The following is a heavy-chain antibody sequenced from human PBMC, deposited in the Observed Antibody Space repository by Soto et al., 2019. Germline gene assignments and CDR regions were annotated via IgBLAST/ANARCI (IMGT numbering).Heavy chain of an antibody. CDR1: GFTFSTYS. Sequence: EVQLVESGGGLVQPGGSLRLSCAAPGFTFSTYSMNWVRQAPGKGLEWVSYISSGGSTIYYADSVKGRFTISRDNAKTSLYLQMTSLRDEDTAVYYCARGLKTATVGPKTFDYWGQGTLVTVSS. CDR3: ARGLKTATVGPKTFDY. D-gene: IGHD1-26*01. J-gene: IGHJ4*02. V-gene: IGHV3-48*02. CDR2: ISSGGSTI.